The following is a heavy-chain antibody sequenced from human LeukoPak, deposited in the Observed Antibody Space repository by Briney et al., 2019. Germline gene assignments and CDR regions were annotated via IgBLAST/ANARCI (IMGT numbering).Heavy chain of an antibody. CDR2: IKQDGSEK. CDR1: GFIFSNYW. CDR3: ARDVGRIPGVRGVPVNWFDP. J-gene: IGHJ5*02. V-gene: IGHV3-7*01. D-gene: IGHD3-10*01. Sequence: GGSLRLSCAASGFIFSNYWMSWVRQVPGKGLEWVANIKQDGSEKYYVESVKGRFTISRDNAKNSLYLQMKSLRAEDTAVYYCARDVGRIPGVRGVPVNWFDPWGQGTLVTVSS.